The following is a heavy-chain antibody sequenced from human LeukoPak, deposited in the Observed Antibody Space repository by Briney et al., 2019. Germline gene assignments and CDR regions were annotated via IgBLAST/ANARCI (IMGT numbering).Heavy chain of an antibody. CDR3: AKDYCGGDCYPDY. CDR1: GFTFRSYG. D-gene: IGHD2-21*02. Sequence: PGGSLRLSCAAPGFTFRSYGMHWVRQAPGKGLEWVAVISYDGSNKYYADSVKGRFTISRDNSKNTLYLQMNSLRAEDTAVYYCAKDYCGGDCYPDYWGQGTLVTVSS. CDR2: ISYDGSNK. V-gene: IGHV3-30*18. J-gene: IGHJ4*02.